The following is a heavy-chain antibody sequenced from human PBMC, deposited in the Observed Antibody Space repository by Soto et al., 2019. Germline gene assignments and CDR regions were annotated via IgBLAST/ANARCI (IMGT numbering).Heavy chain of an antibody. V-gene: IGHV4-30-4*01. CDR1: GGSVSSGDYY. Sequence: QVQLQESGPGLLKASETLSLTCTVSGGSVSSGDYYWSWIRQPPGKGLEWIGYITYSGSTYFNPSIKSRLTMSIDKSQNQFSLNLSSVTASDTAVYYCARDRVAVAVGDYWGQGTLVIVSA. J-gene: IGHJ4*02. CDR2: ITYSGST. CDR3: ARDRVAVAVGDY. D-gene: IGHD6-19*01.